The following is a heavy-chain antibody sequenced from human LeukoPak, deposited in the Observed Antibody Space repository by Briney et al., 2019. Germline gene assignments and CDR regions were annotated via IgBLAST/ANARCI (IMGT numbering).Heavy chain of an antibody. CDR3: AREGGADIVLLPASTHWVTYYYGMDV. V-gene: IGHV1-24*01. D-gene: IGHD2-2*01. CDR1: GYILSALS. Sequence: ASVKVSCKVSGYILSALSMHWVRQTPGKGLEWMGGFHPEDGETIYAQKFQGRVTMTEDTSTDTAYMELSSLRSEDSAVYYCAREGGADIVLLPASTHWVTYYYGMDVWGQGTTVTVSS. CDR2: FHPEDGET. J-gene: IGHJ6*02.